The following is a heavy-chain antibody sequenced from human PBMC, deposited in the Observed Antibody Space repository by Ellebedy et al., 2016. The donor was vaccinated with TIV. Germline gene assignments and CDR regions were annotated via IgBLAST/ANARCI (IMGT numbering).Heavy chain of an antibody. V-gene: IGHV3-21*01. J-gene: IGHJ4*02. Sequence: GESLKISCAASGFTLSSYSMNWVRQAPGKGLEWVSSISSTSSYIYYADSVKGRFTISRDNAKNSLYLQMNSLRAEDTAVFYCARDLRGYSGYDPNAFDHWGQGTLVTVSS. CDR3: ARDLRGYSGYDPNAFDH. D-gene: IGHD5-12*01. CDR1: GFTLSSYS. CDR2: ISSTSSYI.